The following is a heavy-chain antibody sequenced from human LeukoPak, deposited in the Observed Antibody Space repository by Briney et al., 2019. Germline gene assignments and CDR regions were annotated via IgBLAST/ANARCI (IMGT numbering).Heavy chain of an antibody. CDR1: GYSFTSYW. D-gene: IGHD2-2*01. V-gene: IGHV5-51*01. Sequence: GESLKISCKGSGYSFTSYWIGWVRQMPGKGLEWRGIIYPGDSDTRYSPSFQGQVTISADKSISTAYLQWSSLKASDSAMYYCATPYPREYCSSTTCYFNYWGQGTLVTVSS. J-gene: IGHJ4*02. CDR2: IYPGDSDT. CDR3: ATPYPREYCSSTTCYFNY.